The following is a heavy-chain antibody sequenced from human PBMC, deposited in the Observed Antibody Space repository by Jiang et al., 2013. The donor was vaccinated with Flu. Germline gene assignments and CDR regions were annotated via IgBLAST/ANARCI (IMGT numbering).Heavy chain of an antibody. CDR1: GGSISSYY. J-gene: IGHJ3*02. CDR3: ARDRPPPGITGTRDVGAFDI. CDR2: IYTSGST. D-gene: IGHD1-7*01. Sequence: ETLSLTCTVSGGSISSYYWSWIRQPAGKGLEWIGRIYTSGSTNYNPSLKSRVTMSVDTSKNQFSLKLSSVTAADTAVYYCARDRPPPGITGTRDVGAFDIWGQGTMVTVSS. V-gene: IGHV4-4*07.